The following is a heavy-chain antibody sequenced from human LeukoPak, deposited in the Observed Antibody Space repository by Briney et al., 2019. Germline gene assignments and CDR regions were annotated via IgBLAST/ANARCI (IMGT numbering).Heavy chain of an antibody. CDR2: IKSKTDGGII. Sequence: PGGSLRLSCAASGFTFSDACMSWVRQAPGKGLEWVGRIKSKTDGGIIDYAAPVKGRFIISRDDSKYTLYLQMNSLKTEDTAVYYCATALYEWNDVNSWGQGTLVTVSS. V-gene: IGHV3-15*01. CDR1: GFTFSDAC. J-gene: IGHJ5*02. D-gene: IGHD1-1*01. CDR3: ATALYEWNDVNS.